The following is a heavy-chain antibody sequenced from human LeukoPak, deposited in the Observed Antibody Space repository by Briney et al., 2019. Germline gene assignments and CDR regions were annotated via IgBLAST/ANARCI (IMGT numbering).Heavy chain of an antibody. D-gene: IGHD6-13*01. CDR1: GFMFSSSG. CDR2: IRYDGSNK. Sequence: GGSLRLSCAASGFMFSSSGMHWVRQAPGKGLEWVSFIRYDGSNKYYADSVKGRFTISRDNSKNTVSLQMNSLRPEDTAVYYCAKRGYSSSWNFDSWGQGTLVTVSS. CDR3: AKRGYSSSWNFDS. J-gene: IGHJ4*02. V-gene: IGHV3-30*02.